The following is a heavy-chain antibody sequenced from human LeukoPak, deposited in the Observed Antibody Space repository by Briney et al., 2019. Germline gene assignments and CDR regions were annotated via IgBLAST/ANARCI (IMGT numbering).Heavy chain of an antibody. CDR2: ISSSSSTI. Sequence: GGSLRLSCAASGFTFSSYSMNWVRQAPGKGLEWVSYISSSSSTIYYADSVKGRFTISRDNAKNSLYLQMNSLRAEDMDVYYCGSNWRDYFDYWGQGTLVTVSS. D-gene: IGHD1-20*01. J-gene: IGHJ4*02. CDR1: GFTFSSYS. V-gene: IGHV3-48*04. CDR3: GSNWRDYFDY.